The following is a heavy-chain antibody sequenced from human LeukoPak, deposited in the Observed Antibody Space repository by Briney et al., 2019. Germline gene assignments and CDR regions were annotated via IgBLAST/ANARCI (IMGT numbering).Heavy chain of an antibody. CDR3: ARPFELFGDYDY. D-gene: IGHD4-17*01. Sequence: GESLKISCKGSGYSFTNYWIAWVHQMPGKGLEWMGIICPRDSDTKYSPSFQGQVTISADKSISTTYLQWRSLKASDTAIYYCARPFELFGDYDYWGQGTLVTVSS. CDR1: GYSFTNYW. J-gene: IGHJ4*02. CDR2: ICPRDSDT. V-gene: IGHV5-51*07.